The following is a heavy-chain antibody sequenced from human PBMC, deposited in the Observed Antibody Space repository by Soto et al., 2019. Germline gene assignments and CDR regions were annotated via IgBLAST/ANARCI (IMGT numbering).Heavy chain of an antibody. V-gene: IGHV3-7*03. J-gene: IGHJ4*02. CDR3: AGGLVAPQDY. D-gene: IGHD5-12*01. CDR1: GFTFSSYW. CDR2: IKQDGSEK. Sequence: PGGSLRLSCAASGFTFSSYWMSWVRQAPGKGLEWAANIKQDGSEKYYVDSVKGRFTISRGNAKNSLYLQMNSLRAEDTAVYYCAGGLVAPQDYWGQGTLVTVSS.